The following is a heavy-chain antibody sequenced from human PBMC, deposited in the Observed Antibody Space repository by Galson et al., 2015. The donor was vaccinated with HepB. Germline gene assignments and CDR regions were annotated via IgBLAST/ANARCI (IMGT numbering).Heavy chain of an antibody. J-gene: IGHJ2*01. V-gene: IGHV4-34*01. Sequence: LSLTCAVYGGSFSGYYWSWIRQPPGKGLEWIGEINHSGSTNYNPSLKSRVTISVDTSKNQFSLKLSSVTAADTAVYYCARGPKNKRLGGSGSYYIPTYWYFDLWGRGTLVTVSS. CDR2: INHSGST. D-gene: IGHD3-10*01. CDR1: GGSFSGYY. CDR3: ARGPKNKRLGGSGSYYIPTYWYFDL.